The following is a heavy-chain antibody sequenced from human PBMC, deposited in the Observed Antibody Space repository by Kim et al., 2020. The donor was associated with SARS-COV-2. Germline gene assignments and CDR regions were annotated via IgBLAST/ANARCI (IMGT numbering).Heavy chain of an antibody. V-gene: IGHV1-3*01. J-gene: IGHJ5*02. CDR2: INAGNGNT. CDR1: GYTFTSYA. D-gene: IGHD3-22*01. Sequence: ASVKVSCKASGYTFTSYAMHWVRQAPGQRLEWMGWINAGNGNTKYSQKFQGRVTITRDTSASTAYMELSSLRSEDTAVYYCARVAAHYYDSSGYHNWFDPWGQGTLVTVSS. CDR3: ARVAAHYYDSSGYHNWFDP.